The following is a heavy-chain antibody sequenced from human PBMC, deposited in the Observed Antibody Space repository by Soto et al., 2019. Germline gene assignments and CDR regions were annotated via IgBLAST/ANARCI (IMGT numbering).Heavy chain of an antibody. V-gene: IGHV3-48*01. CDR2: ISNNSSTK. CDR3: ARGTTTSAFSAMDV. D-gene: IGHD1-1*01. Sequence: PGGSLRLSCAASGFTFSSYSMNWVRQAPGKGLEWVAYISNNSSTKYYADSVKGRFTISRDNSKNTVSLQMNSLRAEDTAMYFCARGTTTSAFSAMDVWGQGTTVTVSS. J-gene: IGHJ6*02. CDR1: GFTFSSYS.